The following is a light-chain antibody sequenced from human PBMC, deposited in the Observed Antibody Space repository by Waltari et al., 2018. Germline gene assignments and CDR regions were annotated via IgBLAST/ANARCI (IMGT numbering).Light chain of an antibody. V-gene: IGLV2-14*01. CDR2: EVS. CDR1: NSDVGGYNY. CDR3: SSYTSSSTWV. Sequence: QSALTQPASVSGSPGQSITIPCTGTNSDVGGYNYVSWYQHHPGKAPKLMIYEVSYRPSGVSNRFSGSKSGNTASLTISGLQAEDESDYYCSSYTSSSTWVFGGGTKVTVL. J-gene: IGLJ3*02.